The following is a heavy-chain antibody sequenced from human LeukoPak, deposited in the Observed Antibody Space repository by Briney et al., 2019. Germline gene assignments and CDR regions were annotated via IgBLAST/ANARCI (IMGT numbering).Heavy chain of an antibody. CDR1: GGTFSSYA. J-gene: IGHJ4*02. Sequence: VASVKASCKASGGTFSSYAISWVRQAPGQGLEWMGRIIPILGIANYAQKFQGRVTITADKSTSTAYMELSSLRSEDTAVYYCARGLTVAATPPHLGYWGQGTLVTVSS. CDR2: IIPILGIA. V-gene: IGHV1-69*04. CDR3: ARGLTVAATPPHLGY. D-gene: IGHD2-15*01.